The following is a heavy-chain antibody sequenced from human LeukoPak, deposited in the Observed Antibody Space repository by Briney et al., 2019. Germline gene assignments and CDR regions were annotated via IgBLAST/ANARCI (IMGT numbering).Heavy chain of an antibody. Sequence: ASVTVSCKASGYTFTSYDFNWLRQATGQGPEWMGWMNPNSGNTGYAQKFQGRVTMTRNTSISTAYMELSSLRSEDTAVYYCARKVDRYQLLYYFDYWGQGTLVTVSS. CDR2: MNPNSGNT. CDR1: GYTFTSYD. D-gene: IGHD2-2*01. V-gene: IGHV1-8*01. CDR3: ARKVDRYQLLYYFDY. J-gene: IGHJ4*02.